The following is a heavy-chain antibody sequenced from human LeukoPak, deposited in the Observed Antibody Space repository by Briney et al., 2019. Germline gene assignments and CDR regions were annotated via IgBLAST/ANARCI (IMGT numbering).Heavy chain of an antibody. CDR2: IYPGDSDT. V-gene: IGHV5-51*01. D-gene: IGHD2-15*01. CDR1: GYSFTRYY. CDR3: ARYRYCSGGNCYGPDY. Sequence: GESLKISCKGSGYSFTRYYIGWVRQMPGKGLEWMGIIYPGDSDTRYSPSFQGQVTISADKSISTAYLQWSSLKASDTAMYYCARYRYCSGGNCYGPDYWGQGTLVTASS. J-gene: IGHJ4*02.